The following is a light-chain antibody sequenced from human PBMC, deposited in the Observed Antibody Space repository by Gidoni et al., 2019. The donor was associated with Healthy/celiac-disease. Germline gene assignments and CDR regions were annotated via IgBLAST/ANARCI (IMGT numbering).Light chain of an antibody. Sequence: QSALTQPASVSVSPGQSITISCTGTSSDVGDYNYVSWYQQPPGKAQKLMIYEVSNRPSGVSNRFAGSKSGNTASLTISGLQAEDEDDYYCSSYTSSSTLFGGGTKLTVL. CDR1: SSDVGDYNY. CDR3: SSYTSSSTL. J-gene: IGLJ2*01. CDR2: EVS. V-gene: IGLV2-14*01.